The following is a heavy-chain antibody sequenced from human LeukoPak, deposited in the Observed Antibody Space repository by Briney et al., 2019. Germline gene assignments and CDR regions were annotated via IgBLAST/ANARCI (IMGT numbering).Heavy chain of an antibody. CDR1: GFTFSSYG. CDR2: IKQDGSEK. D-gene: IGHD1-26*01. CDR3: ARDWMEGATFEIQGPVDY. J-gene: IGHJ4*02. Sequence: GSLRLSCAASGFTFSSYGMSWVRQAPGKGLEWVANIKQDGSEKYYVDSVKGRFTISRDNAKNSLYLQMNSLRAEDTAVYYCARDWMEGATFEIQGPVDYWGQGTLVSVSS. V-gene: IGHV3-7*01.